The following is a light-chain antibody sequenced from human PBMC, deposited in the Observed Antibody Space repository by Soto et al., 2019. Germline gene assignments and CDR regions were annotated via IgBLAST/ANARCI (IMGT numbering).Light chain of an antibody. V-gene: IGLV1-44*01. CDR1: NSNIGTNS. J-gene: IGLJ3*02. CDR3: AAWDVSLNGHWL. Sequence: QSVLTQPPSVSGTPGQTVTISCSGGNSNIGTNSVNWYQQLPGTAPKLLIYNNVQWPSGVPDRISGSKSGTSASLAISGLQSEDEGQYFCAAWDVSLNGHWLFGGGTKLTVL. CDR2: NNV.